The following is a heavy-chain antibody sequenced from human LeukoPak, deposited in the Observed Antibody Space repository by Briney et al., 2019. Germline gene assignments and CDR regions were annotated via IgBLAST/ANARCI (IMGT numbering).Heavy chain of an antibody. CDR2: ISGSGGST. V-gene: IGHV3-23*01. J-gene: IGHJ3*02. D-gene: IGHD3-22*01. CDR1: GFTFSSYA. Sequence: GGSLRLSCAASGFTFSSYAMSWVRQAPGKGLGWVSAISGSGGSTYYADSVKGRFTISRDNSKNTLYLQMNSLRAEDTAVYYCAKADYYDSSGDGAFDIWGQGTMVTVSS. CDR3: AKADYYDSSGDGAFDI.